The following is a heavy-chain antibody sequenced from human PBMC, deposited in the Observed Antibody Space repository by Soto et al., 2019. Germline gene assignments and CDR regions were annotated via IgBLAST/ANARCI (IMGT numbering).Heavy chain of an antibody. CDR2: IDTAADT. CDR1: GCTFSSYD. CDR3: ARERDPYSFPSHELVF. D-gene: IGHD6-13*01. V-gene: IGHV3-13*01. J-gene: IGHJ4*02. Sequence: RSMRLSCPPSGCTFSSYDMHWARQVKGKGLEWVSAIDTAADTYYSDSVKGRFTISRENGENSLYLQMNSLRVEDTAVYYCARERDPYSFPSHELVFWGQGALVTGSS.